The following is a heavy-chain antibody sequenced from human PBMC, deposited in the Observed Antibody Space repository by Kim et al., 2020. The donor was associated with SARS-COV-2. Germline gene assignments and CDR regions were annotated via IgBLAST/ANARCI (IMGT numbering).Heavy chain of an antibody. V-gene: IGHV5-51*01. D-gene: IGHD6-13*01. CDR1: GYSFTSYW. J-gene: IGHJ2*01. Sequence: GESLKISCKGSGYSFTSYWIGWVRQMPGKGLEWMGIIYPGDSDTRYSPSFQDQVTISADKSISTAYLQWSSLKASDTAMYYCARLMSRVAAAEYFDHWDRGSLITVSS. CDR3: ARLMSRVAAAEYFDH. CDR2: IYPGDSDT.